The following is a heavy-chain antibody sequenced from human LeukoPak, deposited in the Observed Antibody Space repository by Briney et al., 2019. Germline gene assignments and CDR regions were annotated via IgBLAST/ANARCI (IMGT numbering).Heavy chain of an antibody. CDR1: GGSISSSSYY. J-gene: IGHJ4*02. CDR3: ARRPGSIAVAGQADY. V-gene: IGHV4-39*01. CDR2: IYYSGST. Sequence: PSETLSLTCTVSGGSISSSSYYRGWIRQPPGKGLEWIGSIYYSGSTYYNPSLKSRVTISVDTSKNQFSLKLSSVTAADTAVYYCARRPGSIAVAGQADYWGQGTLVTVSS. D-gene: IGHD6-19*01.